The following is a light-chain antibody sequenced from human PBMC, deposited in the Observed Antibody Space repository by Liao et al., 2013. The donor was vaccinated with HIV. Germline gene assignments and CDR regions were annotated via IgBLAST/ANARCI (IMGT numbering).Light chain of an antibody. J-gene: IGLJ1*01. Sequence: SYELTQPPSVSVAPGKTATITCGGNNIGSKSVHWYQQRSGQAPVLVIYYDGGRPSGIPERFSGSNSGNTATLTISRVEAGDEADYYCQVWDSSSDHYVFGSGTKVTVL. CDR3: QVWDSSSDHYV. CDR1: NIGSKS. V-gene: IGLV3-21*01. CDR2: YDG.